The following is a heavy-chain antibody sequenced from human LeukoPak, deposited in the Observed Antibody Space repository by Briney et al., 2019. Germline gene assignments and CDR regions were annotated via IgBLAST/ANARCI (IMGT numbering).Heavy chain of an antibody. D-gene: IGHD6-13*01. CDR3: ARVGLPWRQQLLRYYYMDV. Sequence: PSETLSLTCTVSGGSISSSSYYWGWIRQPPGKGLEWIGSIYYSGSTYYNPSLKSRVTISVDTSKNQFSLKLSSVTAADTAVYYCARVGLPWRQQLLRYYYMDVWGKGTTVTVSS. CDR1: GGSISSSSYY. CDR2: IYYSGST. J-gene: IGHJ6*03. V-gene: IGHV4-39*07.